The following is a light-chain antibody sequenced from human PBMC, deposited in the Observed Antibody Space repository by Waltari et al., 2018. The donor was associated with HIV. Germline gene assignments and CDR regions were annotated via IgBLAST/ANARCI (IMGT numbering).Light chain of an antibody. V-gene: IGKV3-15*01. J-gene: IGKJ1*01. Sequence: ETVMTQAQATLSVYPGDRATIYCRASQSVISNLAWYQQRPGQAPRLLIYGASTRATGIPARFSGSGSGTEFTLTISSLQSEDSAVYYCQQYYTWPPRWTFGQGTKVEIK. CDR1: QSVISN. CDR3: QQYYTWPPRWT. CDR2: GAS.